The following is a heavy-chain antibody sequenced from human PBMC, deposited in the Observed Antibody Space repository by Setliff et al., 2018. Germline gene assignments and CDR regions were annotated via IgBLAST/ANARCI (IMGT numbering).Heavy chain of an antibody. J-gene: IGHJ3*02. V-gene: IGHV1-18*01. CDR2: ISAYNGNT. CDR1: GYTFTSYG. CDR3: ARVLFHCSSTSCYLDAFDI. D-gene: IGHD2-2*01. Sequence: GASVKVSCKASGYTFTSYGISWVRQAPGQRLEWMGWISAYNGNTNYAQKLQGRVTMTTDASTSTAYMELRSLRSDDTAVYYCARVLFHCSSTSCYLDAFDIGGQGTMVTVSS.